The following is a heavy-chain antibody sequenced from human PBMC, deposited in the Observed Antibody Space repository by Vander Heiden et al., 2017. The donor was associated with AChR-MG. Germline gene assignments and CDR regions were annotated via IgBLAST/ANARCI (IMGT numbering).Heavy chain of an antibody. Sequence: QVQLQESGPGLVKPSETLSLTCTVSGGSISSYYWSWIRQPPGKGLEWIGYIYYSGSTNYNPSLKSRVTISVDTSKNQFSLKLSSVTAADTAVYYCARVRCSGGSCYDYYYGMDVWGQGTTVTVSS. CDR2: IYYSGST. CDR1: GGSISSYY. CDR3: ARVRCSGGSCYDYYYGMDV. J-gene: IGHJ6*02. D-gene: IGHD2-15*01. V-gene: IGHV4-59*01.